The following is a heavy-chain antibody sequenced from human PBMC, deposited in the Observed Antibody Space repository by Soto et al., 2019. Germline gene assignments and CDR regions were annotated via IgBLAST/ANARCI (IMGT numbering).Heavy chain of an antibody. Sequence: QVQLVQSGAEVKKPGSSVRVSCEASGDTFTNYAISWVRQAPGQGLEWLGGIIPLYGTANYAQKFQDRVTLTADGSTSTAYMDLSSLRSEDTAVYYCARDLGGCSAGSCRYNWFDLWGQGTLVTVSS. V-gene: IGHV1-69*01. D-gene: IGHD2-15*01. CDR3: ARDLGGCSAGSCRYNWFDL. CDR1: GDTFTNYA. CDR2: IIPLYGTA. J-gene: IGHJ5*02.